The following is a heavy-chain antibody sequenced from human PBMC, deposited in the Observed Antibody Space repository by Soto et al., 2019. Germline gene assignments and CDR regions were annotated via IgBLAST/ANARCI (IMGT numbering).Heavy chain of an antibody. CDR2: IYWDDDK. Sequence: QITLKESGPTLVKPTQTLTLTCTFSGFSLSSSGVGVGWIRQPPGKALEWLVLIYWDDDKSYSPSLKSRLTITKDTSKNQVVLRMTNMDPVDTATYYCVHSGWNYATHYWGQGTLVTVSS. CDR3: VHSGWNYATHY. J-gene: IGHJ4*02. D-gene: IGHD1-7*01. CDR1: GFSLSSSGVG. V-gene: IGHV2-5*02.